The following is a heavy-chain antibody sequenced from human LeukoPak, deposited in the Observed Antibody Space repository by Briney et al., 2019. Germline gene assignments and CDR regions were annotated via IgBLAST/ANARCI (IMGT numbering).Heavy chain of an antibody. Sequence: ASETLSLTCSVSGGSINRSSYYWGWIRQAPGKWLEWIGSVYYDGNTYYNPNPSLKSRATVSMDTSRNQFSLKLRSVTAADTAVYYCTKDSGHHRTDCWGQGTLVTVSS. V-gene: IGHV4-39*02. J-gene: IGHJ4*02. CDR3: TKDSGHHRTDC. CDR1: GGSINRSSYY. D-gene: IGHD1-26*01. CDR2: VYYDGNT.